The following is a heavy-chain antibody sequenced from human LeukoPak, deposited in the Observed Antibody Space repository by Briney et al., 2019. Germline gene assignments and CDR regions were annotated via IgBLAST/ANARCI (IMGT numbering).Heavy chain of an antibody. CDR2: ISYDGSNK. D-gene: IGHD3-22*01. CDR1: GFTFSSYA. CDR3: AREGYYYDSSGYLDY. J-gene: IGHJ4*02. V-gene: IGHV3-30-3*01. Sequence: GGSLRLPCAASGFTFSSYAMHWVRQAPGKGLEGVAVISYDGSNKYYADSVKGRFTISRDNSKNTLYLQMNSLRAEDTAVYYCAREGYYYDSSGYLDYWGQGTLVTVSS.